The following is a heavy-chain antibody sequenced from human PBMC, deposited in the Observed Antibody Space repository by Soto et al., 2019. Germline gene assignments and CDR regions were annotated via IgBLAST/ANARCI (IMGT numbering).Heavy chain of an antibody. CDR2: ISYDGTNE. V-gene: IGHV3-30-3*01. Sequence: QVQLVESGGGVVQPGRSLRLSCAASGFTFHSFTMHWVRQSPGKGLEWVALISYDGTNEYYADSVKGRFTISRDNSKSTLYLQMNSLRTDDTALYYCARDGSSTHLYYGLDVWGQGTLVAVSS. J-gene: IGHJ6*02. CDR3: ARDGSSTHLYYGLDV. CDR1: GFTFHSFT. D-gene: IGHD1-26*01.